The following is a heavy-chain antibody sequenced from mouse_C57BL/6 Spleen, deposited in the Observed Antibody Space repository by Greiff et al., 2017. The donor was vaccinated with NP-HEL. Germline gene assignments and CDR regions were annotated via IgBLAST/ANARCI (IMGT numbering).Heavy chain of an antibody. V-gene: IGHV1-81*01. CDR1: GYTFTSYG. Sequence: QVQLQQSGAELARPGASVKLSCKASGYTFTSYGISWVKQRTGQGLEWIGEIYPRSGNTYYNEKFKGKATLTADKSSSTAYMELRSLTSEDSAVYFCARGGYYYGSSYQYYFDYWGQGTTLTVSS. D-gene: IGHD1-1*01. CDR2: IYPRSGNT. CDR3: ARGGYYYGSSYQYYFDY. J-gene: IGHJ2*01.